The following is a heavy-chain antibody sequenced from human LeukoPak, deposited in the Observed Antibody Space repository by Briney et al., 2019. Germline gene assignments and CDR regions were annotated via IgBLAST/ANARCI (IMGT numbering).Heavy chain of an antibody. V-gene: IGHV4-38-2*02. D-gene: IGHD6-13*01. Sequence: SETLSLTCTVSGYSISSGYYWGWIRQPPGKGLEWIGRIYTSGSTNYNPSLKSRVTISVDTSKNQFSLKLSSVTAADTAVYYCARAVPYSSSWYWFDPWGQGTLVTVSS. CDR3: ARAVPYSSSWYWFDP. CDR1: GYSISSGYY. J-gene: IGHJ5*02. CDR2: IYTSGST.